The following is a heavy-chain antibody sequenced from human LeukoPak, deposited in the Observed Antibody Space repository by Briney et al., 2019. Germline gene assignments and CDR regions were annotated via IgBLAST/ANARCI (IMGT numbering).Heavy chain of an antibody. V-gene: IGHV3-7*01. D-gene: IGHD6-13*01. CDR3: ARGSSSWYGGILS. CDR1: GFTFSSYW. Sequence: GGSLRLSCAASGFTFSSYWMSWVRQAPGKGLEWVANIKQDGSEKYYVDSVKGRFTISRDNAKNSLYLQMNSLRAEDTAVYYCARGSSSWYGGILSWGQGTLVTVSS. J-gene: IGHJ5*02. CDR2: IKQDGSEK.